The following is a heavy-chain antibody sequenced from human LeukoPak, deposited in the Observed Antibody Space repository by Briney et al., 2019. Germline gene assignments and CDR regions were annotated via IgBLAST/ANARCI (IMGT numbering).Heavy chain of an antibody. CDR3: ARDASAGSQVYDY. CDR2: IYTGGDT. V-gene: IGHV3-66*01. J-gene: IGHJ4*02. D-gene: IGHD2-15*01. CDR1: GFTVSGNY. Sequence: PGGSLRLSCAVSGFTVSGNYMSWVRQAPGKGLEWVSLIYTGGDTYYVDSVKGRFTISRDNSKNILYLQMNSLRVDDTAVYYCARDASAGSQVYDYWGQGTLVTVSS.